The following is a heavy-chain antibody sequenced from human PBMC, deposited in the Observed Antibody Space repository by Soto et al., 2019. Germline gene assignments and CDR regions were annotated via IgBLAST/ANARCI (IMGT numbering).Heavy chain of an antibody. Sequence: QVTLKESGPVLVTPTETLRLTCTVSGFSLTNDGMGVSWIRQTPGKALEWLAHIFSNDVKYYTTSLRSRLTISKDTSKSHVVLTMTNVDPADTATYYCARADDSYSVDYWGQGTLVTVSS. CDR2: IFSNDVK. V-gene: IGHV2-26*01. CDR1: GFSLTNDGMG. D-gene: IGHD2-15*01. J-gene: IGHJ4*02. CDR3: ARADDSYSVDY.